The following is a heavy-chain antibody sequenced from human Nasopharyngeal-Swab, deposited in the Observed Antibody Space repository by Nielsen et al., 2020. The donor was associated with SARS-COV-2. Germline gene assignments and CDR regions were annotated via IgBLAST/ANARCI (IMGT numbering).Heavy chain of an antibody. J-gene: IGHJ6*02. CDR2: ISYDGSNK. Sequence: GGSLSLFCAACGFSFRSYGMHWVRQAPGKGLAWVAVISYDGSNKDYADSVKGRFTISRDNSKNTLYLQTNSLRADDTAVYYCARGTIFGVVKRGPWDYYGMDVWGQGTTVTVSS. CDR1: GFSFRSYG. CDR3: ARGTIFGVVKRGPWDYYGMDV. V-gene: IGHV3-30*03. D-gene: IGHD3-3*01.